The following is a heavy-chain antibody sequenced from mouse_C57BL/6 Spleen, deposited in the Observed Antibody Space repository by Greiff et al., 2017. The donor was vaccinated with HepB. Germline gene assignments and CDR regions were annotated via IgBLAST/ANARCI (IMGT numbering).Heavy chain of an antibody. CDR1: GYTFTDYY. CDR2: INPNNGGT. V-gene: IGHV1-26*01. CDR3: AREPPYGPYAMDY. J-gene: IGHJ4*01. Sequence: EVQLQQSGPELVKPGASVKISCKASGYTFTDYYMNWVKQSHGKSLEWIGDINPNNGGTSYNQKFKGKATLTVDKSSSTAYMELRSLTSEDSAVYYCAREPPYGPYAMDYWGQGTSVTVAS. D-gene: IGHD1-1*02.